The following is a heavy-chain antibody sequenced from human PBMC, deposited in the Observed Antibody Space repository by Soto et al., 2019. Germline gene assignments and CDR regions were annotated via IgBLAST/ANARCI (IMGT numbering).Heavy chain of an antibody. J-gene: IGHJ5*02. V-gene: IGHV4-4*07. Sequence: SETLSLTCTVSGGSISSYYWSWIRQPAGKGLEWIGRIYTSGSTNYNPSLKSRVTMSVDTSKNQFSLKLSSVTAADTAVYYCARESGYCSSTSCYRFYWFDPWGQGTLVTVSS. CDR2: IYTSGST. CDR1: GGSISSYY. D-gene: IGHD2-2*02. CDR3: ARESGYCSSTSCYRFYWFDP.